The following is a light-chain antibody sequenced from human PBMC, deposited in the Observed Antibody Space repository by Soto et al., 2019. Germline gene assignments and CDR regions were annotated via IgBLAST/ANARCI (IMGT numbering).Light chain of an antibody. Sequence: DTQMTQSPSSLSASVGDRVTITCRASQGIRNMLAWYQQKPGKVPKLLIYAASTLHSGVSSRFSSSGSGTDFTLTISSLQPEDLATYYCQKYYNAPRTFGQGTKLEIK. CDR2: AAS. J-gene: IGKJ2*02. CDR1: QGIRNM. V-gene: IGKV1-27*01. CDR3: QKYYNAPRT.